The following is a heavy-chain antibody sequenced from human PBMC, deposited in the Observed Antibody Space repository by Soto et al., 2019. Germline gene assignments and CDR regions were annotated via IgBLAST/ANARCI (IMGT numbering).Heavy chain of an antibody. J-gene: IGHJ6*02. CDR1: RYPFTTDG. Sequence: GASVKVSCRASRYPFTTDGISWGRQAPGQGPEWMGWISAYNGNTNYAQKIQGRVTVTTDTSTSTAYMELRSWRSDDTSVYYWARDRGYGLLVVYARGYYGMDVWGQGTTVTVSS. CDR3: ARDRGYGLLVVYARGYYGMDV. D-gene: IGHD2-8*01. V-gene: IGHV1-18*01. CDR2: ISAYNGNT.